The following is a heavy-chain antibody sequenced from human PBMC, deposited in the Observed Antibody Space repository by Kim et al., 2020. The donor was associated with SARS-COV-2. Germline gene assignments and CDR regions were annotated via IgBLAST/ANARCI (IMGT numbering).Heavy chain of an antibody. J-gene: IGHJ4*01. CDR3: TKDHPSAGATVLDY. Sequence: GGSLRLSCAASGFSFRDYSMHWVRQVPGRGLEWLSYLVGIGGRVYYADSVRGRFTMSRDNAKNSVFLQMNDLRVEDTALYYCTKDHPSAGATVLDYWG. CDR2: LVGIGGRV. D-gene: IGHD1-26*01. CDR1: GFSFRDYS. V-gene: IGHV3-48*04.